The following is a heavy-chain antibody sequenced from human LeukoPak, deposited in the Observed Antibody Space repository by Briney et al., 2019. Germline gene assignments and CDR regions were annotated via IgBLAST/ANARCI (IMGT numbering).Heavy chain of an antibody. CDR2: IITIFGTE. J-gene: IGHJ4*02. CDR3: ARDSSPEYCGGDCSSYYFDY. V-gene: IGHV1-69*05. D-gene: IGHD2-21*02. Sequence: SVKVSCKASGGTFNRYAIRWVRQAPGEGGEGMGGIITIFGTENYAQKLQGRVTITTDESTSPAYMELSSLRSEDTAVYYCARDSSPEYCGGDCSSYYFDYWGQGTLVTVSS. CDR1: GGTFNRYA.